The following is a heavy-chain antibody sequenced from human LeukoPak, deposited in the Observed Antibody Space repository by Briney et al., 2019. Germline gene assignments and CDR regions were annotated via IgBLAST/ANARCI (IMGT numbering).Heavy chain of an antibody. D-gene: IGHD2-2*02. J-gene: IGHJ6*02. Sequence: GGSLRLSCAASGFTFSSYWMSWVRQAPGKGLEWVANIKQDGSEKYYVDSVKGRFTISRDNAKNSLYLQMNSLRAEDTAVYYCARDAKDIVVVPAAIVTANYYYYYGMDVWGQGTTVTVSS. V-gene: IGHV3-7*01. CDR1: GFTFSSYW. CDR2: IKQDGSEK. CDR3: ARDAKDIVVVPAAIVTANYYYYYGMDV.